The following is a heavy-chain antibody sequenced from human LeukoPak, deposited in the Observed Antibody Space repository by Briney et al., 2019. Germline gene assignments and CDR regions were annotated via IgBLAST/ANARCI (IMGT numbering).Heavy chain of an antibody. CDR3: AKDHTIFGVDNYMDV. CDR1: GFTFSSYG. CDR2: ISGSGVRT. V-gene: IGHV3-23*01. J-gene: IGHJ6*03. Sequence: SGGSLRLSCAGSGFTFSSYGMSWVRQAPGKGLEWVSAISGSGVRTNYADSVKGRFTIFRDNSKNTLYLQMSTLRAEDTAIYYCAKDHTIFGVDNYMDVWGKGTTVTVSS. D-gene: IGHD3-3*01.